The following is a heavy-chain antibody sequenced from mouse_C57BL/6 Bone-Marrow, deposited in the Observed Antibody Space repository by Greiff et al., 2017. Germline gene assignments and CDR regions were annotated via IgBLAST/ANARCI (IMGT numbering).Heavy chain of an antibody. CDR2: ISSGGSYT. D-gene: IGHD1-3*01. CDR3: AIHKSFYWYFDV. V-gene: IGHV5-6*01. CDR1: GFTFSSYG. Sequence: EVHLVESGGDLVKPGGSLKLSCAASGFTFSSYGMSWVRQTPDKRLEWVATISSGGSYTYYPDSVKGRFTISRDNAKNTLYLQMSSLKSEDTAMYYCAIHKSFYWYFDVWGTGTTVTVSS. J-gene: IGHJ1*03.